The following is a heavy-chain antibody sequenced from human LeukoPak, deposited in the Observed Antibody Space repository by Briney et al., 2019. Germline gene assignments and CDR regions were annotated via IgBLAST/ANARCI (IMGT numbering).Heavy chain of an antibody. Sequence: PGGSLRLSCAASGFTVSNNYMSWVRQAPGKGLEWVSVIYSGGSTYYADSVKGRFTISRDNSKNTLYLQMNSLRAEDTAVYYCARDRSYFDSSGYCYYWGQGTLVTVSS. CDR3: ARDRSYFDSSGYCYY. D-gene: IGHD3-22*01. J-gene: IGHJ4*02. CDR2: IYSGGST. CDR1: GFTVSNNY. V-gene: IGHV3-66*01.